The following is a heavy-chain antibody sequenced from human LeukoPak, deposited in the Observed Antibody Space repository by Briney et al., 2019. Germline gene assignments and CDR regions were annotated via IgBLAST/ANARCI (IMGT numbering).Heavy chain of an antibody. CDR1: GFTFSSYE. CDR3: ARDPGYSSSWYGMDV. CDR2: ISSSGSTI. V-gene: IGHV3-48*03. J-gene: IGHJ6*04. D-gene: IGHD6-13*01. Sequence: GGSLRLSRAASGFTFSSYEMNWVRQAPGKGLEWVSYISSSGSTIYYADSVKGRFTISRDNAKNSLYLQMNSLRAEDTAVYYCARDPGYSSSWYGMDVWGKGTTVTVSS.